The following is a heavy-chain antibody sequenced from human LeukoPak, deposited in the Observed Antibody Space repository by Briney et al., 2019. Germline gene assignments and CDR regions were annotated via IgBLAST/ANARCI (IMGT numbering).Heavy chain of an antibody. D-gene: IGHD3-3*01. J-gene: IGHJ4*02. V-gene: IGHV3-74*01. Sequence: GGSLRLTCAASGFDFSSNWMHWVRHAPGQGLVWVSRIKGDGISTNYADSVKGRFTISRDIAKNTLYLQMNSLRAEDTGVYYCAKDHYWSIDYWGRGTLVTVSS. CDR2: IKGDGIST. CDR1: GFDFSSNW. CDR3: AKDHYWSIDY.